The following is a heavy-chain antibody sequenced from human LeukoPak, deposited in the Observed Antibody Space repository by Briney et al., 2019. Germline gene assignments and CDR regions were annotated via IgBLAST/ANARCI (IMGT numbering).Heavy chain of an antibody. CDR1: GFTFSSSS. V-gene: IGHV3-21*06. Sequence: GGSLRLSCAASGFTFSSSSMNWVRQAPGKGLEWVSSISASSGYIYYADSVKGRFTISRDNAKNSLYLQMNSLRAEDTSLYYCARDKASGSSYGSSFHFWGQGTMVTVSS. D-gene: IGHD1-26*01. CDR3: ARDKASGSSYGSSFHF. J-gene: IGHJ3*01. CDR2: ISASSGYI.